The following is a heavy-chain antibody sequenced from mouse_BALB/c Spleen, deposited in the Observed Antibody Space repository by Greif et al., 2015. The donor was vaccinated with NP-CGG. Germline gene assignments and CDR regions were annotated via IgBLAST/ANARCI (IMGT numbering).Heavy chain of an antibody. Sequence: QVQLQQSGAELVKPGTSVKLSCKASGYNFTSYWINWVKLRPGQGLEWIGDIYPGSGSTNYNEKFKSKATLTVDTSSSTAYMQLSSLASEDSALYYCARHYYGYVGYFDYWGQGTTLTVSS. D-gene: IGHD1-2*01. CDR1: GYNFTSYW. CDR2: IYPGSGST. CDR3: ARHYYGYVGYFDY. J-gene: IGHJ2*01. V-gene: IGHV1-55*01.